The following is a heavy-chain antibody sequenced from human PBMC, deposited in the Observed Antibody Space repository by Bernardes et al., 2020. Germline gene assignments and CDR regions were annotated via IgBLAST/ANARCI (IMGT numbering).Heavy chain of an antibody. V-gene: IGHV1-18*01. CDR1: DYTFTTYG. Sequence: ASVKVSCKASDYTFTTYGITWVRQAPGQGLEWMGCISVYNGNTKYAQKLQGRVTMTTDTSTNIAYMELRSLRSDDTAVYYCARSTVTSSSDYFDYWGQGTLVTVSS. J-gene: IGHJ4*02. CDR3: ARSTVTSSSDYFDY. D-gene: IGHD4-17*01. CDR2: ISVYNGNT.